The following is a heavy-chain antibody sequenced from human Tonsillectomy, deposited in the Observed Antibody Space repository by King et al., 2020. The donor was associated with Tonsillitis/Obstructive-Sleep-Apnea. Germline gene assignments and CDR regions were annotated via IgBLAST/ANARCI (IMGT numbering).Heavy chain of an antibody. CDR2: ISSSSSYI. D-gene: IGHD3-10*01. CDR3: ERALITMVRGVISNWFDP. Sequence: VQLVESGGGLVKPGGSLRLSCAASGFTFSSYSMNWVRQAPGKGLEWGSSISSSSSYIYYADSVKGRFTISRDNAKNSLYLQMNSLRAEDTAVYYCERALITMVRGVISNWFDPWGQGTLVTVSS. CDR1: GFTFSSYS. J-gene: IGHJ5*02. V-gene: IGHV3-21*01.